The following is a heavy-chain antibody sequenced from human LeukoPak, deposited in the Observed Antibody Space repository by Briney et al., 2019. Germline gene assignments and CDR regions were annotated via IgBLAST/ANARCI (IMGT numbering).Heavy chain of an antibody. Sequence: VASVTVSCKASGYTFTSYDINWVRQATGQGLEWMGWMNPNSGNTGYAQKFQGRVIMTRNTSISTAYMELSSLRSEDTAVYYCARGLRGRIAARQDYWGQGTLVTVSS. D-gene: IGHD6-6*01. CDR3: ARGLRGRIAARQDY. CDR1: GYTFTSYD. V-gene: IGHV1-8*01. J-gene: IGHJ4*02. CDR2: MNPNSGNT.